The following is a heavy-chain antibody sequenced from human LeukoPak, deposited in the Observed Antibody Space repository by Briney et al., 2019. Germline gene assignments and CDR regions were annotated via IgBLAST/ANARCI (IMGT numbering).Heavy chain of an antibody. CDR1: GFTFSDYY. CDR3: ARAVTGQFDGGSWSGYSEWFDP. V-gene: IGHV3-11*04. D-gene: IGHD3-3*01. J-gene: IGHJ5*02. Sequence: PGGSLRLSCAASGFTFSDYYMTWIRQAPGKGLECVSYISSSGGPIYSADSVKGRFTVSRDNTKNSLYLQMDSLRVEDTAVYYCARAVTGQFDGGSWSGYSEWFDPWGQGTLVTVSS. CDR2: ISSSGGPI.